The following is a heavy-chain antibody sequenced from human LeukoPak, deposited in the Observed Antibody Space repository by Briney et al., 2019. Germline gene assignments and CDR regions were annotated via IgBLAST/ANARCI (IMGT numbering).Heavy chain of an antibody. D-gene: IGHD2-2*01. J-gene: IGHJ4*02. CDR2: ISSSSSYI. Sequence: GGSLRLSCAASGFTFSTYSMNWVRQAPGKGLEWVSSISSSSSYIYYADSVKGRFTISRDNAKNSLYLQMNSLRAEDTAVYYCTREGCSSTSCTLLDYWGQGTLVTTSS. CDR1: GFTFSTYS. CDR3: TREGCSSTSCTLLDY. V-gene: IGHV3-21*01.